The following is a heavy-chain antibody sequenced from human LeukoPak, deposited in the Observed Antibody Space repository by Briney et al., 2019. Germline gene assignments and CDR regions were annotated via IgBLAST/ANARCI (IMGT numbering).Heavy chain of an antibody. CDR1: GFTFSSYA. V-gene: IGHV3-23*01. D-gene: IGHD3-22*01. CDR3: AKVHTYYYDSSGYLGAFDY. Sequence: GGSLRLSCAASGFTFSSYAMSWVRQAPGKGLEWVSAISGSGGSTYYADSVKGRFTISRDNSKNTLYLQMNSLRAEDTAVYYCAKVHTYYYDSSGYLGAFDYWGQGTLVTVSS. CDR2: ISGSGGST. J-gene: IGHJ4*02.